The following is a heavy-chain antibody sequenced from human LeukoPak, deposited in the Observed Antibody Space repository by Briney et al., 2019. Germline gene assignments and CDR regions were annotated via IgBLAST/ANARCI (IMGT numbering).Heavy chain of an antibody. V-gene: IGHV3-15*01. J-gene: IGHJ4*02. D-gene: IGHD6-13*01. CDR1: GFTFSNAW. Sequence: GGSLRLSCAASGFTFSNAWMSWVRQAPGKGLEWVGRIKSKTDGGTTDYAAPVKGRFTISRDDSKNTLYLHMNSLKTEDTAVYYCTTDRQQLGPPGDYWGQGTLVTVSS. CDR2: IKSKTDGGTT. CDR3: TTDRQQLGPPGDY.